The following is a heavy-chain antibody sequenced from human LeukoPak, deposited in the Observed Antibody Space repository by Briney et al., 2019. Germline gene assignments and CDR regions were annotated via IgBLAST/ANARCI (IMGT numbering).Heavy chain of an antibody. D-gene: IGHD3-22*01. J-gene: IGHJ3*02. CDR1: GGSISSYY. CDR3: ARDRRYYYDSSGYFDI. Sequence: SETLSLTCTVSGGSISSYYWSWIRQPPGKGLEWNGYIYYSGSTNYNPSLKSRVTISVDASKNQFSLKLSSVTAADTAVYYCARDRRYYYDSSGYFDIWGQGTMVTVSS. V-gene: IGHV4-59*01. CDR2: IYYSGST.